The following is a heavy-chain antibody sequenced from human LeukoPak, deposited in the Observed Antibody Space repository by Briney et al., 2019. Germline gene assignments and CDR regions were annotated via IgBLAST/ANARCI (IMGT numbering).Heavy chain of an antibody. CDR2: IYYSGST. Sequence: SETLSLTCNVSGGSISTTTNSWGWAWIRQRPGKGLEWIGSIYYSGSTYYNPSLKSRVTISVDTSKNQFSLKLSSVTAADTAVYYCAVRGQWTSNYFDYWGQGTLVTVSS. D-gene: IGHD6-19*01. J-gene: IGHJ4*02. V-gene: IGHV4-39*07. CDR3: AVRGQWTSNYFDY. CDR1: GGSISTTTNS.